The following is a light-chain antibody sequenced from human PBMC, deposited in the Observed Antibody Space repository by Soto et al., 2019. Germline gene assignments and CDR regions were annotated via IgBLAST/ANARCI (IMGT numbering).Light chain of an antibody. CDR3: QQRGSWPRT. CDR1: QSVGSY. V-gene: IGKV3-11*01. CDR2: DAS. J-gene: IGKJ2*01. Sequence: EIVLTQSPATLSLSPGEKATLSCRASQSVGSYLAWYRQKRGQAPRLLIYDASHRANDIPARISGSGSATEFTLTITSLEPEDFGVYYCQQRGSWPRTFGQGTTLEL.